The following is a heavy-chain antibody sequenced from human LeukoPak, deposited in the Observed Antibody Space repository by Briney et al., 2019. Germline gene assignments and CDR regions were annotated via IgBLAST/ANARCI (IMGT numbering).Heavy chain of an antibody. CDR2: LSDDGGNK. CDR3: AELGITMIGGV. J-gene: IGHJ6*04. V-gene: IGHV3-30*04. CDR1: GFTFSRYS. Sequence: GGSLRLSCAASGFTFSRYSMHWVRQAPGKGLEWVAVLSDDGGNKYHTDSVKGRFTISRDNAKNSLYLQMNSLRAEDTAVYYCAELGITMIGGVWGKGTTVTISS. D-gene: IGHD3-10*02.